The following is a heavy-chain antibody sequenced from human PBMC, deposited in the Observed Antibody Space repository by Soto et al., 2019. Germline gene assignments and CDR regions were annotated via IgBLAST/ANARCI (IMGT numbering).Heavy chain of an antibody. D-gene: IGHD3-9*01. J-gene: IGHJ4*02. V-gene: IGHV3-64D*08. Sequence: GGSLRLSCSASGFTFSSYAMHWVRQAPGKGLEYVSAISSNGGSTYYADSVKGRFTISRDNSKNTLYLQMSSLRAEDTAVYYCASRGPWGNDILTDPIDYWGQGTLVTVSS. CDR1: GFTFSSYA. CDR3: ASRGPWGNDILTDPIDY. CDR2: ISSNGGST.